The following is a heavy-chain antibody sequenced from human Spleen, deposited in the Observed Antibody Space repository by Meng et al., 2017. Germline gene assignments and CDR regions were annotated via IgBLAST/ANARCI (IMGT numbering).Heavy chain of an antibody. J-gene: IGHJ4*02. Sequence: GESLKISCAASGFTFSSYAMSWVRQAPGKGLEWVSAISGSGGSTYYADSVKGRFTISRDNSKNTLYLQMNSLRAEDTAVYYCAGGLYSSGWTPLGYWGQGTLVTVSS. V-gene: IGHV3-23*01. CDR2: ISGSGGST. D-gene: IGHD6-19*01. CDR1: GFTFSSYA. CDR3: AGGLYSSGWTPLGY.